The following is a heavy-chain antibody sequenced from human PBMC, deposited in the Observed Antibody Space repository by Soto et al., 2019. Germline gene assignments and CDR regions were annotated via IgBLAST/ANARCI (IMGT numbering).Heavy chain of an antibody. CDR2: IWYDGSNK. CDR1: GFTFSSYG. J-gene: IGHJ4*02. D-gene: IGHD3-10*01. V-gene: IGHV3-33*01. Sequence: GGSLRLSCAASGFTFSSYGMHWVRQAPGKGLEWVAVIWYDGSNKYYADSVKGRFTISRDNSKNTLYLQMNSLRAEDTAVYYCARDRRFGDFDYWGQGTLVTVSS. CDR3: ARDRRFGDFDY.